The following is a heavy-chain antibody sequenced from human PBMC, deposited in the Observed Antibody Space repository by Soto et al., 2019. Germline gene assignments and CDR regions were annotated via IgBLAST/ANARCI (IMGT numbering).Heavy chain of an antibody. D-gene: IGHD6-19*01. J-gene: IGHJ6*02. Sequence: WTWIRQPPGEGLEWIGYIYHSGTTYYNPSLKSRLTISLDTSKNQFSLNLRSVTAADTAVYYCVRDRRLVVAGIRYYGMDVWGQGTTVTVSS. CDR3: VRDRRLVVAGIRYYGMDV. CDR2: IYHSGTT. V-gene: IGHV4-31*02.